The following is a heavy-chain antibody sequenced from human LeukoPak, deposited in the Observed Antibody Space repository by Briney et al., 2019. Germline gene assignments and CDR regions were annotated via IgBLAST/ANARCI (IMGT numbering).Heavy chain of an antibody. Sequence: ASVKVSCKASGYTFTSYYMHWVRQAPGQGLEWMGIINPSGGSTSYAQKFQGRVTMTRDTSTSTVYMELSSLGSEDTAVYYCAGGPVDGSGWYSAPNYYFDYWGQGTLVTVSS. CDR1: GYTFTSYY. V-gene: IGHV1-46*01. CDR2: INPSGGST. D-gene: IGHD6-19*01. CDR3: AGGPVDGSGWYSAPNYYFDY. J-gene: IGHJ4*02.